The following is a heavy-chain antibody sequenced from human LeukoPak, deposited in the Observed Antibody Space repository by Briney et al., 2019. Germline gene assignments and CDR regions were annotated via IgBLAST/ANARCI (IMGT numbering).Heavy chain of an antibody. J-gene: IGHJ4*02. CDR1: GNSISRAGYY. Sequence: SETLSLTCTVSGNSISRAGYYWNWIRQHPGKGLEWIGYIYYNGNTFYNPSLESRMTMSLDTSKSQFSLKLSSVTAADTAVYYLGGSGDLGGGFDYWGQGTLVTVSS. V-gene: IGHV4-31*03. CDR2: IYYNGNT. CDR3: GGSGDLGGGFDY. D-gene: IGHD3-10*01.